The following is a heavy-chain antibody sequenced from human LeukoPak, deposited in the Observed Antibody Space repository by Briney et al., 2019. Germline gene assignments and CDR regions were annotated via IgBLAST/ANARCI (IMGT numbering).Heavy chain of an antibody. CDR1: GFTFSSHG. CDR3: AKEPGDCSGGSCYSDY. CDR2: ISYDGSNK. Sequence: PGGSLRLSCAASGFTFSSHGMHWVRQAPGKGLEWVAVISYDGSNKYYADSVKGRFTISRDNSKNTLYLQMNSLRAEDTAVYYCAKEPGDCSGGSCYSDYWGQGTLVTVSS. J-gene: IGHJ4*02. D-gene: IGHD2-15*01. V-gene: IGHV3-30*18.